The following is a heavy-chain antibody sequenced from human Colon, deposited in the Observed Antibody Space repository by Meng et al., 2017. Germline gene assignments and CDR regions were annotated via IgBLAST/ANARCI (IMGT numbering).Heavy chain of an antibody. V-gene: IGHV4-34*01. Sequence: QLPLQQWGAGLLKPSETLSLTCAVYGGSFSGYYWSWIRQPPGKGLEWIGEINRSGSTNYNPSLKSRVTISVDTSKNQFSLKLSSVTAADTAVYYCARERLSSGWYGGRWFDPWGQGTLVTVSS. CDR1: GGSFSGYY. CDR2: INRSGST. D-gene: IGHD6-19*01. CDR3: ARERLSSGWYGGRWFDP. J-gene: IGHJ5*02.